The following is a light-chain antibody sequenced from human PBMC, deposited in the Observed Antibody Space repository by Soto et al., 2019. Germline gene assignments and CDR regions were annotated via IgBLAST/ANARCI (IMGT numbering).Light chain of an antibody. V-gene: IGLV1-40*01. CDR3: QSYDSSLSVGV. CDR1: SSNIGAGYD. CDR2: GNS. J-gene: IGLJ2*01. Sequence: QAVVTQPPSVSGAPGQRVTISCTGSSSNIGAGYDVPWYQQLPGTAPKLLIYGNSNRPSGVPDRFSGSKSGTSASLAITGLQAEDEADYYCQSYDSSLSVGVFGGGTKLTVL.